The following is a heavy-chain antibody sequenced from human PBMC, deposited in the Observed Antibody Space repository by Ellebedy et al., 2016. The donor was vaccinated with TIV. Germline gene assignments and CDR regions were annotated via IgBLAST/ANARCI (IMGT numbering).Heavy chain of an antibody. J-gene: IGHJ3*02. Sequence: PGGSLRLSCAASGFTFSSYAMSWVRQAPGKGLEWVSTISNTGSRTYYADSVKGRFTISRDNSRNTVYLQMNSLTAEETAVYYCSKERATGSYSTDVCDIWGQGTMVTVSS. CDR2: ISNTGSRT. CDR3: SKERATGSYSTDVCDI. D-gene: IGHD1-26*01. CDR1: GFTFSSYA. V-gene: IGHV3-23*01.